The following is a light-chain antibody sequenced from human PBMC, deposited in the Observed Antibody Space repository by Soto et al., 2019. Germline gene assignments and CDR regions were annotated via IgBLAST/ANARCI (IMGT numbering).Light chain of an antibody. Sequence: EIVLTQSPATLPLSPGERATLSCGASQSISSNSLAWYQQKPGLAPRLLIYDVSRRATDIPDRFGGSGSGTDFTLTISRLEPEDFAVYYCQQYGATPQLTFGGGTKVEI. CDR2: DVS. CDR1: QSISSNS. J-gene: IGKJ4*01. V-gene: IGKV3D-20*01. CDR3: QQYGATPQLT.